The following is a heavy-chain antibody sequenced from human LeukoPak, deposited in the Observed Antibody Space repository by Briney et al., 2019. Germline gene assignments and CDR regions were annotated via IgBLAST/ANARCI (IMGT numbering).Heavy chain of an antibody. D-gene: IGHD6-13*01. Sequence: SETLSLTCTVSGGSISSYYWSWIRQPPGKGLEWIGYVYYSGSTNYNPSLKSRVTISVDTSKNQFSLKLSSVTAADTAVYYCARQQLSQLYYFDYWGQGTLVTVSS. CDR2: VYYSGST. J-gene: IGHJ4*02. CDR3: ARQQLSQLYYFDY. CDR1: GGSISSYY. V-gene: IGHV4-59*01.